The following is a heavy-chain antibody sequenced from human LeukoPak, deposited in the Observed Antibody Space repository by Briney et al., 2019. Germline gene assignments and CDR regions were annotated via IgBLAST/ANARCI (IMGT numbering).Heavy chain of an antibody. J-gene: IGHJ6*03. D-gene: IGHD2-2*01. CDR3: ARRAHCSSTSCHYYYYYYMDV. V-gene: IGHV4-38-2*01. CDR2: IYHSGST. CDR1: GYSISSGYY. Sequence: PSETLSLTCAVSGYSISSGYYWGWIRQPPGKGLEWIGSIYHSGSTYYNPSLKSRVTISVDTSKNQFSLKLRSVTAADTAVYYCARRAHCSSTSCHYYYYYYMDVWGKRTTVTVSS.